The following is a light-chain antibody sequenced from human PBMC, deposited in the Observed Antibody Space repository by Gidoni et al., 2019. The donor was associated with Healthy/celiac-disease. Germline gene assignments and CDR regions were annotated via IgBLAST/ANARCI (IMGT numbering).Light chain of an antibody. J-gene: IGKJ3*01. Sequence: DIQMTQSPSSPSTSVGDRVTITFRASQSISSYLNWYQQKPGKDPKLLIYAASSLQSGVPSRFSGSGSGTDFTLTISSLQPEDFATYYCQQSYSTPIFTFGPGTKVEIK. V-gene: IGKV1-39*01. CDR1: QSISSY. CDR2: AAS. CDR3: QQSYSTPIFT.